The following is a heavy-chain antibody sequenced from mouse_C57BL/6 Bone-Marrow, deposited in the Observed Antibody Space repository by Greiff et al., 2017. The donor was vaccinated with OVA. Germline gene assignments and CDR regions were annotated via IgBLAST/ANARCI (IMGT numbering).Heavy chain of an antibody. J-gene: IGHJ3*01. CDR1: GYTFTDYE. Sequence: QVQLQQSGAELVRPGASVTLSCKASGYTFTDYEMHWVKQTPVHGLEWIGAIDPETGGTAYNQKFKGKAILTADKSSSTAYMKLRSLTAEDSAIYYCAPYGNYASWFAYWGQGTLVTVSA. V-gene: IGHV1-15*01. CDR2: IDPETGGT. D-gene: IGHD2-1*01. CDR3: APYGNYASWFAY.